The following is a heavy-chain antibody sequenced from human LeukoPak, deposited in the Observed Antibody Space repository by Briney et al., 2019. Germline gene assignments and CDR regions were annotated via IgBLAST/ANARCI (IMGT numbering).Heavy chain of an antibody. CDR1: GFTFSGHW. CDR2: ISYDGSNK. Sequence: PGGSLRLSCTASGFTFSGHWIHWVRQAPGKGLEWVAVISYDGSNKYYADSVKGRFTISRDNSKNTLYLQMNSLRAEDTAVYYCARAAAAGLPCFDYWGQGTLVTVSS. V-gene: IGHV3-30*03. J-gene: IGHJ4*02. D-gene: IGHD6-13*01. CDR3: ARAAAAGLPCFDY.